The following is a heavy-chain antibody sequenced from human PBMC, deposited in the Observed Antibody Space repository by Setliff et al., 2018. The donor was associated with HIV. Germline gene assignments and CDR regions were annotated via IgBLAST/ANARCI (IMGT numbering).Heavy chain of an antibody. Sequence: GASVKVSCKASGYTFSDYGISWVRQAPGQGLASYSDDANYAQNLQGRVTMTTDKSTSTAYMELRSLRSDDTAVYYCARGQYGDELFDYWGQGTLVTVSS. D-gene: IGHD4-17*01. J-gene: IGHJ4*02. CDR1: GYTFSDYG. CDR2: YSDDA. CDR3: ARGQYGDELFDY. V-gene: IGHV1-18*01.